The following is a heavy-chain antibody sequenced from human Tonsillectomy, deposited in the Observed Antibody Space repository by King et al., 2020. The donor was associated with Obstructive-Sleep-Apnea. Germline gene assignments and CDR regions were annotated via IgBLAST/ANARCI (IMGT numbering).Heavy chain of an antibody. V-gene: IGHV4-39*07. CDR2: IFHSGST. CDR3: ARAHAVVRGVMEGLFDP. CDR1: RGPISNSTYY. Sequence: QLQESGPGLVKPSETLSLTCTVSRGPISNSTYYWGWIRQPPGKGLEWIGSIFHSGSTYYNPSLRSRVSISVDTSKKQFSLKLSSVTAAATVVYHCARAHAVVRGVMEGLFDPRGQGTLVTVSS. J-gene: IGHJ5*02. D-gene: IGHD3-10*01.